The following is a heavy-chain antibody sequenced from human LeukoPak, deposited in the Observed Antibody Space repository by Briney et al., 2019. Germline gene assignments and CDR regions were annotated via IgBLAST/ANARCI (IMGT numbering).Heavy chain of an antibody. CDR2: ISSSSSTI. J-gene: IGHJ6*03. V-gene: IGHV3-48*01. CDR1: GFTVSSNY. CDR3: ARDLGHYYYYMDV. Sequence: GGSLRLSCAASGFTVSSNYMSWVRQAPGKGLEWVSYISSSSSTIYYADSVKGRFTISRDNAKNSLYLQMNSLRAEDTAVYYCARDLGHYYYYMDVWGKGTTVTVSS.